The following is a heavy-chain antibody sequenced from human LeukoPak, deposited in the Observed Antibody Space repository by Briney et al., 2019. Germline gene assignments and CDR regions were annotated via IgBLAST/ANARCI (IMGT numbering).Heavy chain of an antibody. CDR1: GGSISSGSYY. CDR3: AKDPGWEPEYFQH. CDR2: IYTSGST. J-gene: IGHJ1*01. D-gene: IGHD1-26*01. Sequence: PSETLSLTCTVSGGSISSGSYYWSWIRQPAGKGLEWIGRIYTSGSTNYNPSLKSRVTISVDTSKNQFSLKLSSVTAADTAVYYCAKDPGWEPEYFQHWGQGTLVTVSS. V-gene: IGHV4-61*02.